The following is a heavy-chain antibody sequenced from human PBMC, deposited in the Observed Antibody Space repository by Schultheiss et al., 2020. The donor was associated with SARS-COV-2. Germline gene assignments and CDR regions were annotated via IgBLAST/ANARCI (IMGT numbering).Heavy chain of an antibody. Sequence: GGSLRLSCAASGFAFSSYGMHWVRQAPGKGLEWVAVIWYDGSNKYYADSVKGRFTISRDNSKNTVYLQMNSLRAEDTAVYYCANIASFDYWGQGTLVTVSS. V-gene: IGHV3-33*08. CDR3: ANIASFDY. J-gene: IGHJ4*02. D-gene: IGHD2-15*01. CDR1: GFAFSSYG. CDR2: IWYDGSNK.